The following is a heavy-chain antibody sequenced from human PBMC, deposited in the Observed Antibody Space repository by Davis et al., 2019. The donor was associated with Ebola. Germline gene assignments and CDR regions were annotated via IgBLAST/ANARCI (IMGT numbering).Heavy chain of an antibody. V-gene: IGHV3-9*01. J-gene: IGHJ6*04. Sequence: SLKISCAASCFPFDDYAMHWVRQAPGKGLEWVSGISWNSGSIGYADSVKGRFTISRDNAKNSLYLQMNSLRADDTAVYYCARANYGDGYYFYGMDVWGKGTTVTVSS. D-gene: IGHD4-17*01. CDR1: CFPFDDYA. CDR3: ARANYGDGYYFYGMDV. CDR2: ISWNSGSI.